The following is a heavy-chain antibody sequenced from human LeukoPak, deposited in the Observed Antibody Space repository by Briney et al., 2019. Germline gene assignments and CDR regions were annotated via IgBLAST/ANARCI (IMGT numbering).Heavy chain of an antibody. J-gene: IGHJ4*02. CDR2: ISAYNGNT. D-gene: IGHD3-16*01. CDR1: GYTFTSYG. Sequence: ASVKVSCKASGYTFTSYGISWVRQAPGQGLEWMGWISAYNGNTNYAQKLQGRVTITADKSTRTAYMELSSLRSEDTAVYYCARDNDSRDPPHFDYRGQGTLVTVSS. CDR3: ARDNDSRDPPHFDY. V-gene: IGHV1-18*01.